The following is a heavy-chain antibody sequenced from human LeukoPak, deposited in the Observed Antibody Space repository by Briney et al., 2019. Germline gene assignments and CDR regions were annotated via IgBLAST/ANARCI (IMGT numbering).Heavy chain of an antibody. CDR1: GGSISSYY. Sequence: SETLSLTCTVSGGSISSYYWSWIRQPAGKGLEWIGRIYTSENTNYNPSFKSRVTMSIDTSKSQFSLKLNSVTAADTAVYYCARNPSTGYSGDWFAPCGQRT. CDR3: ARNPSTGYSGDWFAP. J-gene: IGHJ5*01. D-gene: IGHD6-13*01. V-gene: IGHV4-4*07. CDR2: IYTSENT.